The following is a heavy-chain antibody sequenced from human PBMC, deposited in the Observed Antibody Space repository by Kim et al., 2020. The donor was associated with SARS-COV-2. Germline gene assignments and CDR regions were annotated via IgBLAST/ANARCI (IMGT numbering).Heavy chain of an antibody. D-gene: IGHD6-13*01. J-gene: IGHJ6*03. CDR1: GYSFTSYW. V-gene: IGHV5-51*01. CDR3: ARSTRGAAAGTWHYYYYYYYMDV. Sequence: GESLKISCKGSGYSFTSYWIGWVRQMPGKGLEWMGIIYPGDSDTRYSPSFQGQVTISADKSISTAYLQWRSLKASDTAMYYCARSTRGAAAGTWHYYYYYYYMDVWGNRATVNV. CDR2: IYPGDSDT.